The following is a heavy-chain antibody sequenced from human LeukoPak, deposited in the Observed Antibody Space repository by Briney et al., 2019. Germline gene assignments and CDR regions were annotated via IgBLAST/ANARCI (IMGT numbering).Heavy chain of an antibody. CDR1: GGTFSSYA. CDR3: ARYSSSINAFDI. CDR2: IIPIFGTA. J-gene: IGHJ3*02. D-gene: IGHD6-6*01. Sequence: SVKVSCKASGGTFSSYAISWVRQAPGQGLEWMGGIIPIFGTANYAQKFQGRVTITTDESTSTAYMELSSLRSEDTAVYYCARYSSSINAFDIWGQGTMVTVSS. V-gene: IGHV1-69*05.